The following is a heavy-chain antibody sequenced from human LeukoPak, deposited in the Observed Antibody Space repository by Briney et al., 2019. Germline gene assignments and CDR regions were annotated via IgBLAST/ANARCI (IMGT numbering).Heavy chain of an antibody. CDR2: IYYSGST. CDR3: ARDSLSSGWYGSYYFDY. V-gene: IGHV4-39*02. CDR1: GDSISTSNSY. D-gene: IGHD6-19*01. J-gene: IGHJ4*02. Sequence: SETLSLTCTVSGDSISTSNSYWGWIRQPPGKGLEWIGSIYYSGSTYYSPSLKSRVTISVDTSKNQFSLKLSSVTAADTAVYYCARDSLSSGWYGSYYFDYWGQGTLVTVSS.